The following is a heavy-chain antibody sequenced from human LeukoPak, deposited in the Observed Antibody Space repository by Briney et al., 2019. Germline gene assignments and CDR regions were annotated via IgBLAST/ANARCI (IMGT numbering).Heavy chain of an antibody. D-gene: IGHD2-15*01. CDR3: VRDYSYAFDI. J-gene: IGHJ3*02. Sequence: PGGSLRLSCAGSGFTFRSYTMNWVRQAPGKGLEWVSCISSSSDYIYYADSVKGRFTISRDNAKNSLYLQMSGLRAEDTAVYYCVRDYSYAFDIWGQGTVVSVSS. CDR1: GFTFRSYT. V-gene: IGHV3-21*01. CDR2: ISSSSDYI.